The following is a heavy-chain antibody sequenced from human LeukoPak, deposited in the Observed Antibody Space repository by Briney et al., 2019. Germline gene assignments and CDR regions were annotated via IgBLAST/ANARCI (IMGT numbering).Heavy chain of an antibody. V-gene: IGHV3-13*01. CDR3: ARGAREGFDP. Sequence: GGSLRLSCAASGFTFSTYDMHWVRQATGKGLEWVSGIGARGDTYYSGSVKGRFTISRENAKNSLYLQMNSLRAGDTALYYCARGAREGFDPWGQGTLVTVSP. CDR2: IGARGDT. J-gene: IGHJ5*02. CDR1: GFTFSTYD.